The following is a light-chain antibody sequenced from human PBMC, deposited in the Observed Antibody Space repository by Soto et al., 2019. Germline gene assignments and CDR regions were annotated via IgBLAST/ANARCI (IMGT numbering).Light chain of an antibody. CDR1: QGLSSD. V-gene: IGKV1-9*01. J-gene: IGKJ5*01. CDR2: AAS. Sequence: DIQLTQSPSFLSASVGDRVTITCRASQGLSSDLAWYQQKPGKAPKLLIYAASTLQSGVQSRFSGSGSGTEFTLTISSLQPEDFATYYCQQLNSYPLTFGQGTRLEIK. CDR3: QQLNSYPLT.